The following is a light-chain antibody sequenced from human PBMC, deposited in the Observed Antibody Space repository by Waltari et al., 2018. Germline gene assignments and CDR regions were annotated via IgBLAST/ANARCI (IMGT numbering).Light chain of an antibody. J-gene: IGKJ5*01. V-gene: IGKV1-9*01. Sequence: DIQLTQSPSFLSASVGDRVTITCRARQGINSYLAWYQQKPGKAPKFVTFSPSTLQRGVPSRFSGSGSGTEFTLIISNLQPEDCATYYCQQLNSYPFTFGQGTRLEIK. CDR2: SPS. CDR1: QGINSY. CDR3: QQLNSYPFT.